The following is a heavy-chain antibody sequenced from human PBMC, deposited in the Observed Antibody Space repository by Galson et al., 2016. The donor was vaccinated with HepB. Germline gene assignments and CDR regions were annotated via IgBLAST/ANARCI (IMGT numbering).Heavy chain of an antibody. CDR3: AKDKVRVVDDGGCFDY. J-gene: IGHJ4*02. CDR1: GFIVDDYA. CDR2: ISWNGGTK. V-gene: IGHV3-9*01. D-gene: IGHD3-3*01. Sequence: SLRLSCAASGFIVDDYAMHWVRPAPGKGLEWVSGISWNGGTKGAEDAVKGRFTISRDNAKNSLYLQMNRLRAEDTALYYCAKDKVRVVDDGGCFDYWGQGTLVTVSS.